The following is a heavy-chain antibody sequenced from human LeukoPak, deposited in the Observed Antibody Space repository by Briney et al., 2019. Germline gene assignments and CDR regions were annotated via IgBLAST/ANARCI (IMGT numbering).Heavy chain of an antibody. Sequence: SETLSLTCAVYGGSFSGYYWSWIRQPPGKGLEWIGEINHSGSTNYNPSLKSRVTISVDTSKNQFSLKLSSVTAADTAVYYCARERGPDYGDPNYYYYGMDVWGQGTTVTVSS. D-gene: IGHD4-17*01. CDR3: ARERGPDYGDPNYYYYGMDV. CDR2: INHSGST. CDR1: GGSFSGYY. V-gene: IGHV4-34*01. J-gene: IGHJ6*02.